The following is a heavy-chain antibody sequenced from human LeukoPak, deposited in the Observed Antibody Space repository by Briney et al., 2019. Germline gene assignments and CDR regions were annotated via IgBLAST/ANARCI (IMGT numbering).Heavy chain of an antibody. CDR1: GGSFSGYY. J-gene: IGHJ4*02. CDR2: INNSGST. CDR3: AKETFAVDY. Sequence: SETLSLTCAVYGGSFSGYYWSWIRQPPGKGLEWIGEINNSGSTNYNPSLKSRVTISVDTSKNQFSLKLSSVTAADTAVYYCAKETFAVDYWGQGTLVTVSP. V-gene: IGHV4-34*01.